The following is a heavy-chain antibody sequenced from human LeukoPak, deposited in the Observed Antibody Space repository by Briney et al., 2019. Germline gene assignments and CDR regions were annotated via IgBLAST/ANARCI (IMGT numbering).Heavy chain of an antibody. CDR2: ISKSGGST. Sequence: AGGSLRLSCVASGFSFSHYAMSWVRQAPGKGLEWVSAISKSGGSTFYADSVKGRFTISRDNSKTTVFLQMNSLRDDDTAVYYCAKEKYRGYSYGSGDYWGQGTLVTVSS. V-gene: IGHV3-23*01. D-gene: IGHD5-18*01. CDR3: AKEKYRGYSYGSGDY. CDR1: GFSFSHYA. J-gene: IGHJ4*02.